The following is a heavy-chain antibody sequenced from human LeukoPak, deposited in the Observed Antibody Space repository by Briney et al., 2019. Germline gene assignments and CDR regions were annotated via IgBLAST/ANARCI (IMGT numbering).Heavy chain of an antibody. V-gene: IGHV1-2*02. Sequence: GASVKVSCKASGYSFTDYYIHWVRQAPGQGLEWMGCINPHSGDTKYAQKFQARVTMTRDMSTSTVYMELSSLRSEDTAVYYCARPYYDILTGYYSSFDYWGQGTLVTVSS. J-gene: IGHJ4*02. CDR3: ARPYYDILTGYYSSFDY. CDR2: INPHSGDT. D-gene: IGHD3-9*01. CDR1: GYSFTDYY.